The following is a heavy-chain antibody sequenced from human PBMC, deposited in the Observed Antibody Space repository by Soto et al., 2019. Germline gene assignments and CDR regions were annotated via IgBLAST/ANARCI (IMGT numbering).Heavy chain of an antibody. CDR2: ISYDGSNK. J-gene: IGHJ6*02. D-gene: IGHD6-13*01. CDR1: GFTLSAYS. V-gene: IGHV3-30*03. Sequence: PGGSLRLSCAASGFTLSAYSMNWVRQTPGKGLEWVAVISYDGSNKYYADSVKGRFTISRDNSKNTLYLQMNSLRAEDTAVYYCARDLGHSSWYYYNTPYYYYGMDVWGQGTTVTVSS. CDR3: ARDLGHSSWYYYNTPYYYYGMDV.